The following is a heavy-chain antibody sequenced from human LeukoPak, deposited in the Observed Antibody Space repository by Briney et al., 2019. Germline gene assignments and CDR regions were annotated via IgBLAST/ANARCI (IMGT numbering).Heavy chain of an antibody. CDR2: IYYSGST. D-gene: IGHD1-20*01. V-gene: IGHV4-59*01. J-gene: IGHJ5*02. CDR3: ARVLLENWFDP. Sequence: SETLSLTCTVSGGSISSYYWSWIRQPPGEGLEWIGYIYYSGSTNYNPSLKSRVTISVDTSKNQFTLKLSSVTAADTAVYYCARVLLENWFDPWGQGTLVTVSS. CDR1: GGSISSYY.